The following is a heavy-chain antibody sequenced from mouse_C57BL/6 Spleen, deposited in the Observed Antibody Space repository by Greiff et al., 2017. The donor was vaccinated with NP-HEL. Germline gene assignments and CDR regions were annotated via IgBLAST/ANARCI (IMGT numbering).Heavy chain of an antibody. CDR1: GYTFTDYE. CDR3: TRTSNLWYFDV. J-gene: IGHJ1*03. Sequence: VQLQQSGAELVRPGASVTLSCKASGYTFTDYEMHWVKQTPVHGLEWIGAIDPETGGTAYNQKFKGKAILTADKSSSTAYMELRSLTSEDSAVYYCTRTSNLWYFDVWGTGTTVTVSS. D-gene: IGHD4-1*01. CDR2: IDPETGGT. V-gene: IGHV1-15*01.